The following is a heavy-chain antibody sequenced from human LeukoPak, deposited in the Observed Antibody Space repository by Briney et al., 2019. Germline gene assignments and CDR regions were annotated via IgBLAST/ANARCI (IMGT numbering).Heavy chain of an antibody. J-gene: IGHJ5*02. CDR3: ARKYPDHWFDP. D-gene: IGHD6-6*01. CDR1: GGSITSGNYY. Sequence: PSETLSLTCTVSGGSITSGNYYWSWIRQPPGKGLEWIGYIFYTGSTNYSPSLESRVFISVDTFKNQFSLKLSSVTAADTAVYFCARKYPDHWFDPWGQGTLVTVSS. V-gene: IGHV4-30-4*01. CDR2: IFYTGST.